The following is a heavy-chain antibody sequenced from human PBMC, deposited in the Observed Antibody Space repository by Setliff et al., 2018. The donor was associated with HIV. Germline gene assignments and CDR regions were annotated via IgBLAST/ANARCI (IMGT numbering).Heavy chain of an antibody. Sequence: PSETLSLTCTVSGGSISTSNWWGWIRQTPGKGLEWVGYIYYSGSTNYNPPLQSRVTISVDTSKNQFSLKLSSVTAADTAVYYCARAPLSGGSFGWFDPWGQGTLVTVSS. CDR2: IYYSGST. CDR3: ARAPLSGGSFGWFDP. D-gene: IGHD2-15*01. V-gene: IGHV4-61*05. CDR1: GGSISTSNW. J-gene: IGHJ5*02.